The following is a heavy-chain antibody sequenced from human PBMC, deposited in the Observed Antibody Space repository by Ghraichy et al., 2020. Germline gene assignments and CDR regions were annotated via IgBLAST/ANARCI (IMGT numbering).Heavy chain of an antibody. D-gene: IGHD3-22*01. V-gene: IGHV4-59*01. CDR2: IYYSGGT. CDR1: GGSISSYY. Sequence: GSLRLSCTVSGGSISSYYWSWIRQPPGKGLEWVGYIYYSGGTNYNPSLKSRVTISVDTSKNQFSLKLSSVTAADTAVYYCASGSGYYNPLDYWGQGTLVTVSS. CDR3: ASGSGYYNPLDY. J-gene: IGHJ4*02.